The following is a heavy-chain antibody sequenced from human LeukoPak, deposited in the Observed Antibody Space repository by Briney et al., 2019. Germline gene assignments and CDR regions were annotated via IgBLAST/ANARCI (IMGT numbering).Heavy chain of an antibody. Sequence: GGSLRLSCAGSEFTFNSYAMTWVRQAPGKGLEWVSVISDGGDTYYADSVKGRFTISRDNSKNTLYLQMNSLRAEDTAVYYCAKSGYNRFDYWGQGTLVTVSS. CDR3: AKSGYNRFDY. CDR2: ISDGGDT. D-gene: IGHD5-24*01. CDR1: EFTFNSYA. J-gene: IGHJ4*02. V-gene: IGHV3-23*01.